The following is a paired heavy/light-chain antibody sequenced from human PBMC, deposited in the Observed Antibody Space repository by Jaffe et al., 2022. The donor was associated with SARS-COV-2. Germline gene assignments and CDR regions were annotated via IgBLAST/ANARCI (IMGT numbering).Heavy chain of an antibody. Sequence: QITLKESGPTLVKPTQTLTLTCTFSGFSLSTSGVGVGWIRQPPGKALEWLALIYWDDDKRYSPSLKSRLTITKDTSKNQVVLTMTNMDPVDTATYYCAHMGGFLEWLLYPVWFDPWGQGTLVTVSS. CDR3: AHMGGFLEWLLYPVWFDP. V-gene: IGHV2-5*02. J-gene: IGHJ5*02. CDR2: IYWDDDK. D-gene: IGHD3-3*01. CDR1: GFSLSTSGVG.
Light chain of an antibody. V-gene: IGKV3-20*01. Sequence: EIVLTQSPGTLSLSPGERATLSCRASQSVSSSYLAWYQQKPGQAPRLLIYGASSRATGIPDRFSGSGSGTDFTLTISRLEPEDFAVYYCQQYGSSVWTFGQGTKVEIK. CDR1: QSVSSSY. CDR3: QQYGSSVWT. J-gene: IGKJ1*01. CDR2: GAS.